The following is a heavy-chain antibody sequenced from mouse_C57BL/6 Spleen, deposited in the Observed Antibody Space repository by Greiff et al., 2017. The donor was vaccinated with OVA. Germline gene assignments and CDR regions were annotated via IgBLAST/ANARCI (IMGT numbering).Heavy chain of an antibody. CDR1: GYTFTSYW. D-gene: IGHD2-3*01. J-gene: IGHJ2*01. Sequence: QVQLQQPGAELVKPGASVKMSCKASGYTFTSYWITWVKQRPGQGLEWIGDIYPGSGSTHYNEKFKSKATLTVDTSSSTAYMQLSVLTSEDSAVYYCARRDIYSGRDGSLYFDDWGQGTTLTVSS. CDR2: IYPGSGST. V-gene: IGHV1-55*01. CDR3: ARRDIYSGRDGSLYFDD.